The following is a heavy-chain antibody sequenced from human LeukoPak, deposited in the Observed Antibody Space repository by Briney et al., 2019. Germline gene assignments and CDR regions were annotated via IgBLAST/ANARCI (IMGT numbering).Heavy chain of an antibody. V-gene: IGHV1-2*02. CDR2: INPNSGGT. J-gene: IGHJ3*02. CDR1: GYTFTSYY. Sequence: GASVKVSCKASGYTFTSYYMHWVRQAPGQGLEWMGWINPNSGGTNYAQKFQGRVTMTRDTSISTAYMELSRLRSDDTAVYYCARDHRYSYGHDAFDIWGQGTMVTVSS. D-gene: IGHD5-18*01. CDR3: ARDHRYSYGHDAFDI.